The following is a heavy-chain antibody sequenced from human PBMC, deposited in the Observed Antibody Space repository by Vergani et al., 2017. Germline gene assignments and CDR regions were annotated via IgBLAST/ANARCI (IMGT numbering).Heavy chain of an antibody. CDR2: IIPILGIA. V-gene: IGHV1-69*02. J-gene: IGHJ5*02. CDR3: ASAGPSGGWFDP. CDR1: GCNFSSYT. D-gene: IGHD1-26*01. Sequence: QVQLVQSGAEVKKPGSSVKVSCKASGCNFSSYTISWVRQAPGQGLEWMGRIIPILGIANYAQKFQGRVTITADKSTSTAYMELRSLRSEDTAVYYCASAGPSGGWFDPWGQGTLVTVSS.